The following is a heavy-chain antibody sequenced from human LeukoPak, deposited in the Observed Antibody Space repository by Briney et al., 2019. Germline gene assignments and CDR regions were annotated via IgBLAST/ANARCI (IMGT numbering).Heavy chain of an antibody. J-gene: IGHJ3*02. CDR2: ISGSGGSA. CDR3: ARDPNGDYIGAFDM. D-gene: IGHD4-17*01. V-gene: IGHV3-23*01. CDR1: GFTFSSYA. Sequence: GGSLRLSCAASGFTFSSYAMSGVRQAPGKGLEGVSAISGSGGSAFYADSVKGRFTISRDNSKYTLFLQMNSLRAEDTAVYYCARDPNGDYIGAFDMWGPGTMVTVSS.